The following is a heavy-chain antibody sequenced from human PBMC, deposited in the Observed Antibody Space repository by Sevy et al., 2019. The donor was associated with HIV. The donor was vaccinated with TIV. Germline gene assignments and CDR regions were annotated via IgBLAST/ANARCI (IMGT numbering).Heavy chain of an antibody. J-gene: IGHJ6*02. CDR1: GFTFSSYW. V-gene: IGHV3-74*01. Sequence: GGSLRLSCAASGFTFSSYWMHWVRQAPGKGLVWVSRVHSDGSSTNYADSVKGRFTISRDNSKNILYLQMISLRAEDTAVYYCAKDFTGYNGMDVWGQGTMVTVSS. D-gene: IGHD3-9*01. CDR3: AKDFTGYNGMDV. CDR2: VHSDGSST.